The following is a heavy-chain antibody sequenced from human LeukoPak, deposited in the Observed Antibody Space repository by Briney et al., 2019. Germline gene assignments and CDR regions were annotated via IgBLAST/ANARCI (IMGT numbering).Heavy chain of an antibody. D-gene: IGHD5-24*01. V-gene: IGHV3-23*01. J-gene: IGHJ4*02. CDR3: AILKDGYNVD. CDR1: GFTFSSYG. CDR2: ISDSGGRT. Sequence: GGSLRLSRAASGFTFSSYGMNWVRQAPGKGLEWVSAISDSGGRTYYADSVKGRFTISRDNSKNTLYLQMNSLRAEDTAVYYCAILKDGYNVDWGQGTLVTVSS.